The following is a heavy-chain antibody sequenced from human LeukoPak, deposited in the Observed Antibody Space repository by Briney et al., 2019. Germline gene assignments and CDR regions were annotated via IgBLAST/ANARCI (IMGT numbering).Heavy chain of an antibody. CDR3: ARDLDGMDV. CDR2: INPNSGGT. V-gene: IGHV1-2*04. Sequence: GXSVKVSCKASGYTFTVYYIHWVRQAPGQGLEWVGWINPNSGGTNYAQKFQGWVTMTRDTSISTAYMELSRLRSDDTAVYYCARDLDGMDVWGKGTTVTVSS. J-gene: IGHJ6*04. CDR1: GYTFTVYY.